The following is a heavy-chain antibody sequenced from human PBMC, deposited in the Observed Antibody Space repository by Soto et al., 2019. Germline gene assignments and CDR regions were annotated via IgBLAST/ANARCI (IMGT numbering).Heavy chain of an antibody. D-gene: IGHD5-18*01. CDR1: GYTFTSYG. Sequence: ASVKVSCKASGYTFTSYGISWVRQAPGQGIEWMGWISAYNGNTNYAQKLQGRVTMTTETSKSTAYMELRSLRSDDTAVYYCARHTSGYSYGHYYYYGMDVWGQGTTVTVSS. J-gene: IGHJ6*02. CDR2: ISAYNGNT. V-gene: IGHV1-18*04. CDR3: ARHTSGYSYGHYYYYGMDV.